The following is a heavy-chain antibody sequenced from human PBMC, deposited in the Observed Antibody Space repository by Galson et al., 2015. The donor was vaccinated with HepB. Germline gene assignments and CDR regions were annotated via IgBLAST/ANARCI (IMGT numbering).Heavy chain of an antibody. CDR2: ISYDGSNK. J-gene: IGHJ6*02. CDR3: AKATACVVPAARTAWRYYYYYGMDV. D-gene: IGHD2-2*01. V-gene: IGHV3-30*18. CDR1: GFTFSSYG. Sequence: SLRLSCAASGFTFSSYGMHWVRQAPGKGLEWVAVISYDGSNKYYADSVKGRFTISRDNSKNTLYLQMNSLRAEDAAVYYCAKATACVVPAARTAWRYYYYYGMDVWGQGTTVTVSS.